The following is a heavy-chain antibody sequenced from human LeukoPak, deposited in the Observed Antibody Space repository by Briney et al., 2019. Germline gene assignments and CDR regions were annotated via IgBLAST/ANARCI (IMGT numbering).Heavy chain of an antibody. V-gene: IGHV3-30-3*01. CDR1: GFTFSNYA. CDR2: ISYDGSNK. J-gene: IGHJ6*02. D-gene: IGHD6-19*01. CDR3: ARVQYSSAWYYYYGMDV. Sequence: GRSLRLSCAASGFTFSNYALHWVRQAPGKGLEWVAAISYDGSNKYYADSVKGRFTISRDNSKNTLYLQMNSLRAEDTAVYYCARVQYSSAWYYYYGMDVWGQGTTVTVSS.